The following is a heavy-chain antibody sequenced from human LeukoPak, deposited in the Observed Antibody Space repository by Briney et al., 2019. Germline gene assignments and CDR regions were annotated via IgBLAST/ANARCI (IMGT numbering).Heavy chain of an antibody. CDR3: ATEGIAVAGTGLDY. V-gene: IGHV1-69*06. CDR2: IIPIFGTA. CDR1: GGTFSSYA. Sequence: SVKVSCKASGGTFSSYAISWVRQAPGQGLEWMGGIIPIFGTANYAQKFQGRVTMTEDTSTDTAYMELSSLRSEDTAVYHCATEGIAVAGTGLDYWGQGTLVTVSS. D-gene: IGHD6-19*01. J-gene: IGHJ4*02.